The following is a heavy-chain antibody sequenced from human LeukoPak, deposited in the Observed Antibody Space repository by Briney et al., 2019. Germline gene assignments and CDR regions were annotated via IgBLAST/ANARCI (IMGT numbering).Heavy chain of an antibody. CDR1: GFTFSSYG. V-gene: IGHV3-30*02. Sequence: GGSLRLSCAASGFTFSSYGMHWVRQAPGKRLEWVAFIRYDGSNKCYADSVKGRFTISRDNSKNTLHLQMNSLRAEDTAVYYCAKEDLRAEYYFEYWGQRTLVTVSS. CDR3: AKEDLRAEYYFEY. CDR2: IRYDGSNK. J-gene: IGHJ4*02.